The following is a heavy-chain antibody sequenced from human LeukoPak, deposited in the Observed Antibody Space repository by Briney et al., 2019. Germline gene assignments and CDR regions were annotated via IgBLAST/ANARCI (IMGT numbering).Heavy chain of an antibody. V-gene: IGHV4-59*01. J-gene: IGHJ4*02. CDR3: ARGFCSTTTCSYYFDY. CDR2: IYYSGST. D-gene: IGHD2-2*01. Sequence: SETLSLTCAVYGGSFSGYYWSWIRQPPGKGLEYIGYIYYSGSTNYNPSLKSRVTISVDTSRNQFSLKLTSVTAADTAVYYCARGFCSTTTCSYYFDYWGQGTLVTVSS. CDR1: GGSFSGYY.